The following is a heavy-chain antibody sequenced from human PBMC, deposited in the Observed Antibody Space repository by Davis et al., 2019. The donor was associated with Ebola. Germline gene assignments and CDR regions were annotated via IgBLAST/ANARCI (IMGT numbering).Heavy chain of an antibody. V-gene: IGHV3-49*03. J-gene: IGHJ4*02. CDR1: GFTFGDYA. D-gene: IGHD1-26*01. CDR2: IRSKAYGGTT. Sequence: GESLKISCTASGFTFGDYAMNWFRQAPGKGLEWVGFIRSKAYGGTTEYAASVKGRFTISRDDSKSIAYLQMNSLKTEDTAVYYCTREMGATKYGYWGQGTLVTVSS. CDR3: TREMGATKYGY.